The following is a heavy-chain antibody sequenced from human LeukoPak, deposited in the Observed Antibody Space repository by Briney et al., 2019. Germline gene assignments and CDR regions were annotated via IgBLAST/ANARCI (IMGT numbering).Heavy chain of an antibody. V-gene: IGHV3-9*01. J-gene: IGHJ4*02. CDR3: ARTGLGMYSFDS. D-gene: IGHD3/OR15-3a*01. CDR2: ISWNSGSI. Sequence: PGGSLRLSCAASGFTFDDYAMHWVRQVPGKGLEWVSGISWNSGSIGYADSVKGRFTISRDKAKNSLYLQMNSLRAEDTAVYYCARTGLGMYSFDSWGQGTLVTVSS. CDR1: GFTFDDYA.